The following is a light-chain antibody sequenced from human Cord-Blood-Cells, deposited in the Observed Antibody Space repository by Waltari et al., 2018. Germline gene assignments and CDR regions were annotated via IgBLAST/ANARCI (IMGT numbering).Light chain of an antibody. CDR2: WAS. CDR3: QQYYSTPYT. Sequence: DIVMTQSPDSLAVSLGERATINCKSSQSVLYSSNNKNYLAWYQQKPGQPPKLLIYWASTPESGVPDRFSGSGSWTDFTLTINSLQAGDVAVYYCQQYYSTPYTFGQGTKLEIK. J-gene: IGKJ2*01. CDR1: QSVLYSSNNKNY. V-gene: IGKV4-1*01.